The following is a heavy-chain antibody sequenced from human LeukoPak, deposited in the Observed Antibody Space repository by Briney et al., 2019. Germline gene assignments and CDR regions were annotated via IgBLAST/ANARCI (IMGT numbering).Heavy chain of an antibody. D-gene: IGHD6-25*01. V-gene: IGHV3-33*06. Sequence: GESLKISCAASGFTFSRNGMHWVRQAPGKGLEWVGVIWYDGSNKYYADSVRGRFTISRDNSKSTMFLQMNSLRVEDTAVYYCAKGIAAGAMGYMDVWGKGTMVTVSS. CDR3: AKGIAAGAMGYMDV. CDR1: GFTFSRNG. CDR2: IWYDGSNK. J-gene: IGHJ6*03.